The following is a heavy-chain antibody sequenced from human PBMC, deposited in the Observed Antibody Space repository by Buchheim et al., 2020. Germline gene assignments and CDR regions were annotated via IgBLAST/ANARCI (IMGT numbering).Heavy chain of an antibody. CDR1: GFTFSSYW. V-gene: IGHV3-30-3*01. CDR3: AREGVVLKHFDF. D-gene: IGHD3-10*02. CDR2: TSPDGSRE. J-gene: IGHJ4*02. Sequence: VQLVESGGGLVQPGGSLRLSCAASGFTFSSYWMSWVRQAPGKGLEWVAVTSPDGSRENYGDSVKGRVTISRDNSKNTVYLQMSSLRAEDTALYYCAREGVVLKHFDFWGPGTL.